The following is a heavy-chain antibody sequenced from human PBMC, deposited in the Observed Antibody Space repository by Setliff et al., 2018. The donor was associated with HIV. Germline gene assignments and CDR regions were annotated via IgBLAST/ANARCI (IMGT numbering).Heavy chain of an antibody. Sequence: PSETLSLTCAVSGYSISSGYYWGWIRQPPGKGLEWIGNIYDSGHTFYDPSLKSRVTISVYTSKNQFSLKLTSVTAADTAVYYCARAHGLQDSGYDYVLYYFDYWGQGTLVTVSS. V-gene: IGHV4-38-2*01. J-gene: IGHJ4*02. CDR3: ARAHGLQDSGYDYVLYYFDY. D-gene: IGHD5-12*01. CDR1: GYSISSGYY. CDR2: IYDSGHT.